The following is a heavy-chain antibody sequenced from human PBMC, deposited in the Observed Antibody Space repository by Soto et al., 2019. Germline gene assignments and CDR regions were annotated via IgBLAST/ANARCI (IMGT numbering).Heavy chain of an antibody. CDR2: INHSGST. Sequence: SETLSLTCTVSGGSISSSSYYWGWIRQPPGKGLEWIGEINHSGSTNYNPSLKSRVTISVDTSKNQFSLKLSSVTAADTAVYYCARDLVNGNDYWGQGTLVTVSS. CDR3: ARDLVNGNDY. D-gene: IGHD2-21*01. J-gene: IGHJ4*02. V-gene: IGHV4-39*07. CDR1: GGSISSSSYY.